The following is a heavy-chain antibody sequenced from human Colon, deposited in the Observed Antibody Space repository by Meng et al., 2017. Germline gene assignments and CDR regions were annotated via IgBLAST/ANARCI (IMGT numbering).Heavy chain of an antibody. CDR2: IYSSGRT. D-gene: IGHD5-12*01. CDR1: GASMSSYY. J-gene: IGHJ4*02. V-gene: IGHV4-39*07. CDR3: TKPLGYSGYVLF. Sequence: QLQLQEWGPGLVTPSETLSLTCTVSGASMSSYYWGWIRQSPEKGLQWIGSIYSSGRTYYNPSLTSRVTISVDTSKNQISLNLSSATAADTAVYYCTKPLGYSGYVLFWGQGKLVTVSS.